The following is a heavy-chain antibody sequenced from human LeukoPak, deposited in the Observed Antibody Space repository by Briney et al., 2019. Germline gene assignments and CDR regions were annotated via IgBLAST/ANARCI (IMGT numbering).Heavy chain of an antibody. J-gene: IGHJ2*01. Sequence: SETLSLTCAVSGGSISSSNWWSWVRQPPGKGLEWIGEIYHSGSTNYNPSLKSRVTISVDKSKNQFSLKLSSVTALDTAVYYCARTGGYSNAHWFFDLWGRGTLVTVSS. CDR1: GGSISSSNW. CDR3: ARTGGYSNAHWFFDL. V-gene: IGHV4-4*02. CDR2: IYHSGST. D-gene: IGHD4-11*01.